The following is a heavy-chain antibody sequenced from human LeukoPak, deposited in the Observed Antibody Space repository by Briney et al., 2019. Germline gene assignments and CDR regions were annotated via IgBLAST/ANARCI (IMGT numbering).Heavy chain of an antibody. D-gene: IGHD4-23*01. CDR3: ATDYAGNSLWYYYGLGV. CDR2: ISSDSRYI. Sequence: GGSLRLSCAASGFTFSSYSMNWVRQAPGKGLEWVSSISSDSRYIYYADSVKGRFTISRDNAKNSLYPQMNSLRAEDTAVYYCATDYAGNSLWYYYGLGVWGQGTTVTVSS. V-gene: IGHV3-21*01. J-gene: IGHJ6*02. CDR1: GFTFSSYS.